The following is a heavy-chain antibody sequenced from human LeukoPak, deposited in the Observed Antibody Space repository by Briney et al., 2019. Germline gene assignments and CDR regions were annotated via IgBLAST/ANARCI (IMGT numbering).Heavy chain of an antibody. J-gene: IGHJ6*03. CDR3: ARMRGDFLTGHYSYYYYIDV. CDR2: IYYSGSP. D-gene: IGHD3-9*01. V-gene: IGHV4-59*01. CDR1: GGSISSSY. Sequence: SETLSLTCTVSGGSISSSYWSWIRQPPGKGLEWIGYIYYSGSPNYNPSLKSRVTISVDTSKNQFSLKLSSVTAADTALYYCARMRGDFLTGHYSYYYYIDVWGKGTTVTVSS.